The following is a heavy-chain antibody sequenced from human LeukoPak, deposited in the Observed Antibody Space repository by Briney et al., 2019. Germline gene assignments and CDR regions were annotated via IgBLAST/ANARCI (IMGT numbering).Heavy chain of an antibody. J-gene: IGHJ3*01. CDR3: AKASARHCSSASCYTGDAFDF. Sequence: GGSLRLSCAASGFTVTSNSMSWVRQAPGKGLEWVSIIYSGGSTNYADSVKGRLTISRDNSKNTLFLQMNSLRLEDTAVYYCAKASARHCSSASCYTGDAFDFWGQGTMVTVSS. D-gene: IGHD2-2*02. CDR1: GFTVTSNS. CDR2: IYSGGST. V-gene: IGHV3-66*02.